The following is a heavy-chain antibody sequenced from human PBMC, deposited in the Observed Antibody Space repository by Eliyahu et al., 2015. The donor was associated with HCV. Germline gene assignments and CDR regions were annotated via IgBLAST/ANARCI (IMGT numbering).Heavy chain of an antibody. CDR2: ISYDGNNK. J-gene: IGHJ4*02. Sequence: QVQLLESGGVVVQPGXSLXLXCXAXGFXXXNYGMHWVRQAPGKGLEWVTIISYDGNNKYYADSVKGRFTISRDNSKSTLYLQMDSLKTEDTAMYYCAKEPERWLVQVGPDSWGQGTLVTVSS. CDR1: GFXXXNYG. D-gene: IGHD6-19*01. V-gene: IGHV3-30*18. CDR3: AKEPERWLVQVGPDS.